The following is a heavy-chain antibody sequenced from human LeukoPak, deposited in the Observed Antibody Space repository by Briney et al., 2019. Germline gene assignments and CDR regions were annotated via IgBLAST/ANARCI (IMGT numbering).Heavy chain of an antibody. CDR2: IKQDGSEK. CDR3: ARISTYYDILTGYPLYGMDV. J-gene: IGHJ6*04. Sequence: GGSLRLSCAASGFTFSNHWMSWVRQAPGRGLEWVANIKQDGSEKYFVDSVKGRFIISRDNAKNSLYLQMNSLRAEDTAVYYCARISTYYDILTGYPLYGMDVWGKGTTATVSS. CDR1: GFTFSNHW. V-gene: IGHV3-7*03. D-gene: IGHD3-9*01.